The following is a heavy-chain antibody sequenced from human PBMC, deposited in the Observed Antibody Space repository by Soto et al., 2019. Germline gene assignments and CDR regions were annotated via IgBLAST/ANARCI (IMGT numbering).Heavy chain of an antibody. Sequence: PGGPLRLSCAASGFTVSSKYMTWVRQAPGKGLEWVSLIQSGGITYYADSVKGRFTISRDTSENTLHLQMDSLGVEDTAVYYCARDDVLCDGGRCYGIPLDVWGKGPTVTVSS. V-gene: IGHV3-66*01. D-gene: IGHD2-15*01. CDR3: ARDDVLCDGGRCYGIPLDV. CDR1: GFTVSSKY. CDR2: IQSGGIT. J-gene: IGHJ6*04.